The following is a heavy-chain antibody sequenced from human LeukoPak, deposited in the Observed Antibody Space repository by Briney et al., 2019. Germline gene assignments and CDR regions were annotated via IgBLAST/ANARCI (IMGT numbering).Heavy chain of an antibody. V-gene: IGHV1-18*01. CDR2: INAYNGNT. D-gene: IGHD2-15*01. CDR3: ARDYCSGGSCYLVLDP. Sequence: ASVKVSCKASGYTFTSYGISWVRQAPGQGLEWMGWINAYNGNTNYAQKLQGRVTMTTDTSTSTAYIELRSLRSDDTAVYYCARDYCSGGSCYLVLDPWGQGTLVTVSS. J-gene: IGHJ5*02. CDR1: GYTFTSYG.